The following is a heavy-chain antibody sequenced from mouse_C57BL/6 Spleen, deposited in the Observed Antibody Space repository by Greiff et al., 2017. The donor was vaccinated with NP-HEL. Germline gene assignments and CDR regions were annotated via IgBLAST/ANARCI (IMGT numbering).Heavy chain of an antibody. D-gene: IGHD4-1*01. V-gene: IGHV1-82*01. CDR2: IYPGDGDT. Sequence: QVQLQQSGPELVKPGASVKISCKASGYAFSSSWMNWVKQRPGKGLEWIGRIYPGDGDTNYNGKFKGKATLTADKSSSTAYMQLSSLTSEDSAVYFCARKNWDVRAPLDYWGQGTTLTVSS. CDR3: ARKNWDVRAPLDY. J-gene: IGHJ2*01. CDR1: GYAFSSSW.